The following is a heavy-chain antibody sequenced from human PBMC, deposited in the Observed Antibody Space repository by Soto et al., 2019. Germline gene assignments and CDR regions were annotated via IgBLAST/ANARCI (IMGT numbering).Heavy chain of an antibody. CDR2: INAGNGNT. V-gene: IGHV1-3*05. Sequence: QVQLVQSGAEEKKPVASVKVSCKSSGYTFTSYAMHWVRQAPGQRLEWMGWINAGNGNTKYSQKFQGRVTITRDTSASTAYMELSSLRSEDTAVYYCARSIVVETARDYWGQGTLVTVAS. D-gene: IGHD2-21*02. J-gene: IGHJ4*02. CDR1: GYTFTSYA. CDR3: ARSIVVETARDY.